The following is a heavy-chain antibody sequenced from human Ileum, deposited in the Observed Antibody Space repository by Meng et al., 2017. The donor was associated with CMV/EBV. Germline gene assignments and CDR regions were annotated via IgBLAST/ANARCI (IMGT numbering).Heavy chain of an antibody. CDR2: MYFSGID. V-gene: IGHV4-39*07. J-gene: IGHJ4*02. CDR3: ARDLTNKWFYY. D-gene: IGHD1-26*01. CDR1: RSPISRGGQS. Sequence: GQVLVKREETLSHTCTSSRSPISRGGQSCGWFRQPPGKSLEWIGSMYFSGIDDYNPSLKSRVTISLHATQKQLSLRLTSVTDADSAVYFCARDLTNKWFYYWGQGTLVTVSS.